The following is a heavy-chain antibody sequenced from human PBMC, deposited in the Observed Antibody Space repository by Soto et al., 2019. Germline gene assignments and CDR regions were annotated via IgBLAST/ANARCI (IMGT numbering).Heavy chain of an antibody. D-gene: IGHD3-10*01. V-gene: IGHV4-61*01. CDR2: VYYTGST. Sequence: SETLSLTCTVSGGSVSNSSHYWTWIRQPPGKGLEWIGYVYYTGSTNYNPSLHSRVTISVDTSKNQFSLTLNSMTAADTAVYYCARAQFYSGSGNYNNLMFDAWGQGIQVTVSS. J-gene: IGHJ5*02. CDR1: GGSVSNSSHY. CDR3: ARAQFYSGSGNYNNLMFDA.